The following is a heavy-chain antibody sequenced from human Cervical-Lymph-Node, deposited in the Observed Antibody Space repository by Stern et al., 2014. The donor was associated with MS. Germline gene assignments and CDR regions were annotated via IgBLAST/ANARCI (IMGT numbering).Heavy chain of an antibody. CDR3: AKSTVTSLSDY. D-gene: IGHD4-17*01. CDR2: IRGRGGNT. V-gene: IGHV3-23*04. J-gene: IGHJ4*02. CDR1: GFTFSSYA. Sequence: DVQLVESGGGLVQPGGSLRLSCAASGFTFSSYAMSWGSQAPGKGLELVSAIRGRGGNTYYADSVKGRFTISRDNSKNTLYLQMNSLRAEDTAVYYCAKSTVTSLSDYWGQGTLVTVSS.